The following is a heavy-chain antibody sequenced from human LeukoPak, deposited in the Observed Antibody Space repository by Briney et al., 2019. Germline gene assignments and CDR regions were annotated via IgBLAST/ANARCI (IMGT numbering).Heavy chain of an antibody. CDR3: AKDQGLTAPPPYGLDV. V-gene: IGHV1-69*04. Sequence: GASVKVSCKTSGGTFSSSAFTWVRQAPGQGLEWMGRIIPVLNITTYAQKFQGRVTITADTSTSTVYMELSSLRSEETAVYYCAKDQGLTAPPPYGLDVWGQGTTIIVTS. J-gene: IGHJ6*02. CDR2: IIPVLNIT. CDR1: GGTFSSSA. D-gene: IGHD5-18*01.